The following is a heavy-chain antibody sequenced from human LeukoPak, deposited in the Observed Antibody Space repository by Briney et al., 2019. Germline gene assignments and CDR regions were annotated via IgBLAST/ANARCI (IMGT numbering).Heavy chain of an antibody. CDR3: ARVRYRLAETYIDY. CDR2: INPNSGDA. Sequence: ASVKVSCKASGYTFTGYYMHWVRQAPGQGLEWMGWINPNSGDANYAQKFQGRVTMTRDTSITTAYMELSRLRSDDTAVYYCARVRYRLAETYIDYWGQGTLVTVSS. CDR1: GYTFTGYY. D-gene: IGHD3-16*01. J-gene: IGHJ4*02. V-gene: IGHV1-2*02.